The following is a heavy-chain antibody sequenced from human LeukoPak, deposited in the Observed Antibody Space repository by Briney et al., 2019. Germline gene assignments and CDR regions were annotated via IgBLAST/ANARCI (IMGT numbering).Heavy chain of an antibody. CDR2: VHYTGNT. D-gene: IGHD2-8*02. CDR1: GGTVGSYY. J-gene: IGHJ3*01. Sequence: PSGTLSLTCSVSGGTVGSYYWTWIRHPPGKALEWIGSVHYTGNTNYNPSLKSRVAISIDTSKTQFSLNVSSLTTADTALYYCARERRYCTGTTWLPLGSLDLWSQGTTVIVSS. V-gene: IGHV4-59*02. CDR3: ARERRYCTGTTWLPLGSLDL.